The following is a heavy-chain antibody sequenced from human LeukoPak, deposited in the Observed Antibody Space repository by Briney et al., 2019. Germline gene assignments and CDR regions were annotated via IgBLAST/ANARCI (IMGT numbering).Heavy chain of an antibody. J-gene: IGHJ3*02. V-gene: IGHV1-2*02. CDR1: GYTFTGYY. CDR2: INPNSGGT. D-gene: IGHD2-15*01. CDR3: ARVPSIVVVVAALSGAFDI. Sequence: ASVKVSCKASGYTFTGYYMHWVRQAPGQGLEWMGWINPNSGGTNYAQKFQGRVTMTRDTSISTAYMELSRLRSDDTAVYYCARVPSIVVVVAALSGAFDIWGQGTMVTVSS.